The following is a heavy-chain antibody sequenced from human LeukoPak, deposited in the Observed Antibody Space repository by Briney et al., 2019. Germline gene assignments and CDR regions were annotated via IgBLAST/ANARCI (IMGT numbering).Heavy chain of an antibody. J-gene: IGHJ4*02. Sequence: GGSLRLSCAASGFTFSNYAMSWVRQAPGKGLGWVSAISGSGGSTYYADSVKGRFTISRDNSKNTLYLQMNSLRAEDTAVYYCAKNERYSGYDLAWPDYWGQGTLVTVSS. CDR3: AKNERYSGYDLAWPDY. CDR2: ISGSGGST. CDR1: GFTFSNYA. D-gene: IGHD5-12*01. V-gene: IGHV3-23*01.